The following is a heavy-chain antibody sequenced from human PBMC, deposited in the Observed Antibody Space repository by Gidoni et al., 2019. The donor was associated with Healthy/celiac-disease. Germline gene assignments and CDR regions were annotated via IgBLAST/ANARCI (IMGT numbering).Heavy chain of an antibody. CDR2: IIPIFDTA. J-gene: IGHJ6*02. CDR3: ARDLVVVVAATQTYYYGMDV. V-gene: IGHV1-69*06. Sequence: HVQRVQSGDEVKQPGSSVTVYCKASGATVSSYALSGGRQAPGQWLEWMGVIIPIFDTANDAQKFQGRVTITADKSTSTAYMELSSLRSECTAVYYCARDLVVVVAATQTYYYGMDVWGQGTTVTVSS. CDR1: GATVSSYA. D-gene: IGHD2-15*01.